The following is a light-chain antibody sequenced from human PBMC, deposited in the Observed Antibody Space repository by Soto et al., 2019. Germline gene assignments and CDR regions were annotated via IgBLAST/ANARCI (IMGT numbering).Light chain of an antibody. CDR1: QVDSSW. V-gene: IGKV1-5*03. J-gene: IGKJ1*01. CDR2: KAS. Sequence: DIQMTQSPSTLSASVGDRVTITCRASQVDSSWLAWYQQKPGKAPKLLIYKASILESGVPSRFSGSGGGTEFTLTISSLQPDDFATYYCQQYHTFSRTFGQGTRVEIK. CDR3: QQYHTFSRT.